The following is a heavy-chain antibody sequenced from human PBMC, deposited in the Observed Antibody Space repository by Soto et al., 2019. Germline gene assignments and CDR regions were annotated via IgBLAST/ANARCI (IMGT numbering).Heavy chain of an antibody. CDR3: AKAGDIVVVPAANFDY. D-gene: IGHD2-2*01. V-gene: IGHV3-9*01. CDR2: ISWNSGSI. CDR1: GFTFDDYA. Sequence: PGGSLRLSCAASGFTFDDYAMHWVRQAPGKGLEWVSGISWNSGSIGYADSVKGRFTISRDNAKNSLYLQMNSLRAEDTALYYCAKAGDIVVVPAANFDYWGQGTLVTASS. J-gene: IGHJ4*02.